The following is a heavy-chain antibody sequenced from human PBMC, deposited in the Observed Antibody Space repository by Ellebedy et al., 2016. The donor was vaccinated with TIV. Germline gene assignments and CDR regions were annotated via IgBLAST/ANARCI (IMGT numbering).Heavy chain of an antibody. CDR2: ISGSGGST. D-gene: IGHD6-13*01. CDR3: AKFGDGYSISWFDY. V-gene: IGHV3-23*01. J-gene: IGHJ4*02. CDR1: GFTFSSYA. Sequence: GESLKISCAASGFTFSSYAMSWVRQAPGKGLEWVSAISGSGGSTYYADSVKGRFTISRDNSKNTLYLQMNSLRAEDTAVYYCAKFGDGYSISWFDYWGQGTLVTVSS.